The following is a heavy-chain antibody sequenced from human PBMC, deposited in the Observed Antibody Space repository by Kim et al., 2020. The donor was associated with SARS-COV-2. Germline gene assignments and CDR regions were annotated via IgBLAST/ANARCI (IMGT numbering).Heavy chain of an antibody. V-gene: IGHV1-2*02. CDR2: INPNSGGT. CDR3: ARDHYEDIAAASTFDY. J-gene: IGHJ4*02. CDR1: GYTFTGYY. Sequence: ASVKVSCKASGYTFTGYYMHWVRQAPGQGLEWMGWINPNSGGTNYAQKFQGRVTMTRDTSISTAYMELSRLRSDDTAVYYCARDHYEDIAAASTFDYWGQGSLVTVSS. D-gene: IGHD6-13*01.